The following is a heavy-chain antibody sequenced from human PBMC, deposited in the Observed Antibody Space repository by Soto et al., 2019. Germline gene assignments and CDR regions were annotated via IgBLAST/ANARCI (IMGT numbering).Heavy chain of an antibody. CDR2: ISPSGTT. J-gene: IGHJ4*02. D-gene: IGHD6-6*01. CDR3: ARAPKVSGSAQTRPDF. CDR1: SGSLSGYY. Sequence: SETLSLTCSLYSGSLSGYYWSWIRQPPGKVLEWIGEISPSGTTNYSPSLKSRVSISVDTPKNQFSLNLTSLTAADTAVYYCARAPKVSGSAQTRPDFWGQGSLVTVSS. V-gene: IGHV4-34*01.